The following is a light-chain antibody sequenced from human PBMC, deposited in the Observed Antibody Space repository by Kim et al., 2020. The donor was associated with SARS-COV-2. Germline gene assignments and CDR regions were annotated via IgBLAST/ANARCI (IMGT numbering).Light chain of an antibody. CDR1: QSVSSN. V-gene: IGKV3-15*01. Sequence: PGERATLSCRARQSVSSNLAWYQQKPGRAPRLLIYGASTRATGIPARFSGSGSGTEFTLTISSLQSEDFAVYYCQQYNNWPPITFGQGTRLEIK. J-gene: IGKJ5*01. CDR3: QQYNNWPPIT. CDR2: GAS.